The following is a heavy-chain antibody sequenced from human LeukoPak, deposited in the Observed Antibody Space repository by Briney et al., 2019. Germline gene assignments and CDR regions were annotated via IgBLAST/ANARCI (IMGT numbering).Heavy chain of an antibody. Sequence: SQTLSLTCTVSGGSISNGGYYWSWIRQHPGKGLEWIGYIYDSGTTYYNPALQSRVTVSVDTSDNQFSLKLTSLTAADTAVYYCARGGDRRGFDYWGQGTLVTVSS. CDR3: ARGGDRRGFDY. CDR1: GGSISNGGYY. J-gene: IGHJ4*02. V-gene: IGHV4-31*03. D-gene: IGHD1-14*01. CDR2: IYDSGTT.